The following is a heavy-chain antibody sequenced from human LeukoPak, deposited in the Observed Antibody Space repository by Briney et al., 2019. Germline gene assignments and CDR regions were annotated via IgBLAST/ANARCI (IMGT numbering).Heavy chain of an antibody. CDR2: IYTSGST. J-gene: IGHJ4*02. V-gene: IGHV4-4*07. CDR3: ARGGDGIAAADNFDY. Sequence: PSETLSLTCTVSGSSISSYYWSWIRQPAGKGLEWIGRIYTSGSTNYNPSLKSRVTMSVDTSKNQFSLKLSSVTAADTAVYYCARGGDGIAAADNFDYWGQGTLVTVSS. D-gene: IGHD6-13*01. CDR1: GSSISSYY.